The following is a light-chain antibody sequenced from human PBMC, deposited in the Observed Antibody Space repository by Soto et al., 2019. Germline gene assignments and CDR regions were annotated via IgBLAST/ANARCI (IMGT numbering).Light chain of an antibody. CDR2: DAS. CDR1: QSVSSY. Sequence: EIVLTQSPATLSLSPGERATLSCRASQSVSSYLAWYQQKPGQAPRLLIYDASNRATGIPTRFSGSGSGTAFTLTISSLEPEDFAVYYCQQRSNGLFGPGTKVDIK. J-gene: IGKJ3*01. CDR3: QQRSNGL. V-gene: IGKV3-11*01.